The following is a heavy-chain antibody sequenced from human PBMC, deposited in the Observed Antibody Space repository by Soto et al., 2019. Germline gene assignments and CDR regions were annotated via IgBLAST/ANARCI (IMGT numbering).Heavy chain of an antibody. D-gene: IGHD3-22*01. CDR3: ARGQDDSSRGFGKRKSAWEYYFAY. Sequence: QVQLQESGPGLVKPSQTLSLTCTVSGGSISSGGYYWSWIRQHPGKGLEWIGYIYYSGSTYYNPSLRRGVTISVDTSTNQVSLKLSSVTAADTAVYYCARGQDDSSRGFGKRKSAWEYYFAYWGQGTLVTVSS. J-gene: IGHJ4*02. CDR2: IYYSGST. V-gene: IGHV4-31*03. CDR1: GGSISSGGYY.